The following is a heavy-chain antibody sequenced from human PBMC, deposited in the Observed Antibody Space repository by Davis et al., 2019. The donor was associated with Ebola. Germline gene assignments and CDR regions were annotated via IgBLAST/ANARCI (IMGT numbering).Heavy chain of an antibody. V-gene: IGHV3-30*18. J-gene: IGHJ4*02. CDR1: GFTFSSHG. Sequence: GESLKISCAASGFTFSSHGMHWVRQAPGKGLEWVAVISYDGSNKYYADSVKGRFTISRDNSKNTLYLQMNSLRAEDTAVYYCAKVKLGLSTGIDYWGQGTLVTVSS. CDR3: AKVKLGLSTGIDY. D-gene: IGHD2/OR15-2a*01. CDR2: ISYDGSNK.